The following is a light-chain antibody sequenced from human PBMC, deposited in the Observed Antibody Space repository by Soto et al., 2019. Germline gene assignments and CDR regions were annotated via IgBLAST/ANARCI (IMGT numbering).Light chain of an antibody. J-gene: IGKJ2*01. CDR3: HQYGSSPPYI. Sequence: EIVLTQSPGTLSLSPGERATLSCRASQSVSSSYLAWYQQKPGQAPRLLIYGASSRATGIPDRFSGSGSGTEFTLTISRREPEECAVYYCHQYGSSPPYIFGQGTRLELK. CDR1: QSVSSSY. V-gene: IGKV3-20*01. CDR2: GAS.